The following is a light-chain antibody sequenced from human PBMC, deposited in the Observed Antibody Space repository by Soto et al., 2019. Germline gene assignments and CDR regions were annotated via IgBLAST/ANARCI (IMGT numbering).Light chain of an antibody. CDR2: GAS. CDR3: QQYNNWPLYT. V-gene: IGKV3-15*01. Sequence: EIVIPQSPATLSVPPGERATLSCRASQRVSSNLAWNQQKPGQAPRRLIYGASTRATGIPARFSGSGSGTEFTLYISSLQSEDFAVYYCQQYNNWPLYTFGQGTKLEIK. CDR1: QRVSSN. J-gene: IGKJ2*01.